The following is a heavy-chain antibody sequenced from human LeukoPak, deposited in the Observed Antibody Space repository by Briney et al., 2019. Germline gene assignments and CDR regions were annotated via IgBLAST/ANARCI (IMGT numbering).Heavy chain of an antibody. CDR3: AKDHRPYGDFDY. Sequence: TGGSLRLSCAASGFTFSSYAMSWVRQAPGKGLEWVSAISGSGGSTYYADSVKGRFTISRDNSKNTLYLQMNSLRAEDTAVYYCAKDHRPYGDFDYWGQGTLVTVSS. CDR2: ISGSGGST. J-gene: IGHJ4*02. CDR1: GFTFSSYA. V-gene: IGHV3-23*01. D-gene: IGHD4-17*01.